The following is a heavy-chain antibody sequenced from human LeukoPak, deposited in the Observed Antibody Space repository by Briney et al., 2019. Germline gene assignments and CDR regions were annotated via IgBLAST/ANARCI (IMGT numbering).Heavy chain of an antibody. CDR3: ARVDYSNYGGSDY. CDR2: INHSGST. D-gene: IGHD4-11*01. Sequence: KTSETLSLTCAVYGGSFSGYYWSWIRQPPGKGLEWIGEINHSGSTNYNPSLKSRVTISVDTSKNQFSLKLSSVTAADTAVYYCARVDYSNYGGSDYWGQGTLVTVPS. CDR1: GGSFSGYY. V-gene: IGHV4-34*01. J-gene: IGHJ4*02.